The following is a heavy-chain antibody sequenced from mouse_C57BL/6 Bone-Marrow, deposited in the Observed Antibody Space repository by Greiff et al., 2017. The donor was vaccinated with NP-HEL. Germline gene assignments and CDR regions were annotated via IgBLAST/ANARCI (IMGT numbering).Heavy chain of an antibody. CDR2: IWRGGST. J-gene: IGHJ1*03. CDR1: GFSLTSYG. Sequence: VKLQESGPGLVQPSQSLSITCTVSGFSLTSYGVHWVRQSPGKGLEWLGVIWRGGSTDYNAAFMSRLSITKDNSKSQVFFKMNSLQADDTAIYYCAKKQGIYEGFYWYFDVWGTGTTVTVSS. V-gene: IGHV2-5*01. CDR3: AKKQGIYEGFYWYFDV. D-gene: IGHD3-3*01.